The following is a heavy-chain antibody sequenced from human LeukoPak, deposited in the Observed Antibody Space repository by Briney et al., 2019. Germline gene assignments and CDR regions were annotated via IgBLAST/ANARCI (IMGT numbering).Heavy chain of an antibody. D-gene: IGHD3-10*01. Sequence: PGGSLRLSCAASGFTFSSYSMNWVRQAPGKGLEWVSSISSSSSYIYYADSVKGRSTISRDNAKNSLYLQMNSLRAEDTAVYYCARDRVWFGELPFDYWGQGTLVTVSS. CDR2: ISSSSSYI. J-gene: IGHJ4*02. V-gene: IGHV3-21*01. CDR1: GFTFSSYS. CDR3: ARDRVWFGELPFDY.